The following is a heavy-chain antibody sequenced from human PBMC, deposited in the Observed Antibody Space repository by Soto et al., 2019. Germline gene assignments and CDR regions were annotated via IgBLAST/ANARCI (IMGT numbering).Heavy chain of an antibody. V-gene: IGHV4-34*01. CDR2: INHSGST. D-gene: IGHD5-18*01. Sequence: QVQLQQWGAGLLTPSETLSLTCAVYGGSFSGYYWSWILQPPGKGLEWIGEINHSGSTNYNPSLNSRVTISVDTYKNQFSLKLSSVTAADTAVYDCARGGGYSYGYWGQGTLVTVSS. CDR3: ARGGGYSYGY. J-gene: IGHJ4*02. CDR1: GGSFSGYY.